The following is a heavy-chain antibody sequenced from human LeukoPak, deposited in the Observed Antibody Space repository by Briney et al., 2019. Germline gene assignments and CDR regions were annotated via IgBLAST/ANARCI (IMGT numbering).Heavy chain of an antibody. CDR1: GGSFSGYY. CDR2: IYHSGST. D-gene: IGHD2-15*01. V-gene: IGHV4-34*01. J-gene: IGHJ4*02. Sequence: SETLSLTCAVYGGSFSGYYWSWVRQPPGKGPEWIGEIYHSGSTNYNPSLKSRVTISVDKSKNQFSLKLSSVTAADTAVYYCARDFYCRGGSCHDYWGQGTLVTVSS. CDR3: ARDFYCRGGSCHDY.